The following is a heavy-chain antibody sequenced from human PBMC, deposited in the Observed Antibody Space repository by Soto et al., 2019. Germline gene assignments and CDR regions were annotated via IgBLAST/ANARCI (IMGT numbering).Heavy chain of an antibody. CDR1: GDSVSSNSAA. Sequence: SQTLSLTCAISGDSVSSNSAAWNWIRQSPSRGLEWLGRTYYRSKWYNDYAVSVKSRITINPDTSKNQFSLRLTSVTAADTAVYYCERLAGYCSTNGCHGDYAMDVWGQGTTVTAP. CDR2: TYYRSKWYN. D-gene: IGHD2-2*01. CDR3: ERLAGYCSTNGCHGDYAMDV. V-gene: IGHV6-1*01. J-gene: IGHJ6*02.